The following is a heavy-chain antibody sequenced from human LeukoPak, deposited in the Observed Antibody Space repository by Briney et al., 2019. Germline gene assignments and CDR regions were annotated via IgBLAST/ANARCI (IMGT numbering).Heavy chain of an antibody. J-gene: IGHJ4*02. D-gene: IGHD3-3*01. Sequence: GGSLRLSCAASGFTFSSYAMSWVRQAPGKGLEWVSAISGSGGSTYYADSVKGRFTISRDNSKNTLYLQMNSLRAEDTAVYYCANGPGLNHDFWSGYFVYWGQGTLVTVSS. CDR2: ISGSGGST. CDR3: ANGPGLNHDFWSGYFVY. CDR1: GFTFSSYA. V-gene: IGHV3-23*01.